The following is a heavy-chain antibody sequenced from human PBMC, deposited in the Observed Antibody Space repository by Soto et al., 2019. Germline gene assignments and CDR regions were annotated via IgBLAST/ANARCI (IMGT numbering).Heavy chain of an antibody. CDR1: GGTFSSYA. CDR3: ARAQGGSSSLDIYYYYYYVMDV. V-gene: IGHV1-69*01. J-gene: IGHJ6*02. D-gene: IGHD2-15*01. CDR2: IIPNFGTA. Sequence: QVQLVQSGAEVKKPGSSVKVSCKAPGGTFSSYAISWVRQAPGQGLEWMGGIIPNFGTAKYAQKFQGRVTIAAYESTSTGYMELSSLRSEDTAVYYCARAQGGSSSLDIYYYYYYVMDVWGQGTTGTVSS.